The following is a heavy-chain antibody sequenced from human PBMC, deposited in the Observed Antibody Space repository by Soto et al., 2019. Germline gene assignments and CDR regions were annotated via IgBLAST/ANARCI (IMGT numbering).Heavy chain of an antibody. CDR3: ARRRSVDSGPMRLFDY. Sequence: QITLKESGPALVKPTQTLTLTCTFSGFSLSTSGVGVGWIRQHPGKALEWLALIYWDDDKRYSPSLKIRLTITKNTSKNHLVCTQANIDPVETATYYCARRRSVDSGPMRLFDYWGQGTLVTVSS. CDR1: GFSLSTSGVG. CDR2: IYWDDDK. D-gene: IGHD2-21*01. V-gene: IGHV2-5*02. J-gene: IGHJ4*02.